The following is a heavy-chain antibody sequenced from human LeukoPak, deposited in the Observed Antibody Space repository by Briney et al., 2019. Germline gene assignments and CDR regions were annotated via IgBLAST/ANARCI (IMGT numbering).Heavy chain of an antibody. CDR2: ISAYNGNT. V-gene: IGHV1-18*01. J-gene: IGHJ5*02. CDR1: GYTFTSYG. CDR3: ARQYMVRVFYWFDP. Sequence: GASVKVSCKASGYTFTSYGISWVRQAPGQGLEWMGWISAYNGNTNYAQKLQGRVTMTTDTSTSTAYMELRSLRSDDTAVYYCARQYMVRVFYWFDPWGQGTLVTVSS. D-gene: IGHD3-10*01.